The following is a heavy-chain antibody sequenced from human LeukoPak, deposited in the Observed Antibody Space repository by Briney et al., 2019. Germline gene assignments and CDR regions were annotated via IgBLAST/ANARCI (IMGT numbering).Heavy chain of an antibody. D-gene: IGHD3-22*01. J-gene: IGHJ4*02. CDR2: ISAYNGNT. CDR3: ASSKNYYDSSGLDY. V-gene: IGHV1-18*01. Sequence: GASVKVSCKASGYTFTSYGINWVRQAPGQGLEWMGWISAYNGNTNYAQKFQGRVTMTTDTSTATAYMDLRSLRSDDTAVYYCASSKNYYDSSGLDYWGQGTLVTVSS. CDR1: GYTFTSYG.